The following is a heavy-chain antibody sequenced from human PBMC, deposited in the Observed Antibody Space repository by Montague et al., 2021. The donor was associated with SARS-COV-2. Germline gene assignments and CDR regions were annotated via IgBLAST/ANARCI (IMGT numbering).Heavy chain of an antibody. J-gene: IGHJ4*02. D-gene: IGHD3-22*01. V-gene: IGHV3-48*03. CDR2: ISSGGGTM. CDR3: ARGNYDSSGNYPAYYFDN. Sequence: SLRLSCAASGFTFSSYEMNWVRQAPGKGLEWVSDISSGGGTMYYAGSVKGRFTISRDNAKNSLYLQMNSLRAEDTAVYYCARGNYDSSGNYPAYYFDNWGQGTLVTVSS. CDR1: GFTFSSYE.